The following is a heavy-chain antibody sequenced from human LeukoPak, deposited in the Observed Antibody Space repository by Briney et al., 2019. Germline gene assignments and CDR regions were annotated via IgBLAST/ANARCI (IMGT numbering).Heavy chain of an antibody. D-gene: IGHD3-22*01. CDR2: IYYSGST. CDR1: GGSMSSYY. V-gene: IGHV4-59*01. CDR3: ARKRGHDSDPAFDI. Sequence: SETLSLTCTVSGGSMSSYYWSWIRQPPGKGLEWIGYIYYSGSTIYNPSLKSRVTMSVDTSKNQLSLKLSSVTAADTAVYYCARKRGHDSDPAFDIWGQGTMVTVSS. J-gene: IGHJ3*02.